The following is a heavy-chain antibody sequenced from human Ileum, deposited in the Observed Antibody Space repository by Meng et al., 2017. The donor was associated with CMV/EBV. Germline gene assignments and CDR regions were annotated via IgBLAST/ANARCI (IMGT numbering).Heavy chain of an antibody. CDR3: ASSGYDSSGYYIDY. CDR2: IYYSGST. V-gene: IGHV4-39*07. Sequence: GSLRLSCTVSGGSISSSSYYWGWIRQAPGKGLEWIGSIYYSGSTYYNPSLKSRVTISVDTSKNQFSLKLSSVTAADTAVYYCASSGYDSSGYYIDYWGQGTLVTVSS. J-gene: IGHJ4*02. D-gene: IGHD3-22*01. CDR1: GGSISSSSYY.